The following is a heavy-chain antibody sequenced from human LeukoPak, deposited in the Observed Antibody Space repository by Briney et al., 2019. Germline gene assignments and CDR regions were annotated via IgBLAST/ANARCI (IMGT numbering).Heavy chain of an antibody. Sequence: PSETLSLTCAVYGGSFSGYYWSWIRQPPGKGLEWIGEINHSGSTNYNPSLKSRVTISVDTSKNQFSLKLSSVTAADTAVYYCARGRIAVAGMGDALDIWGQGTMVTVSS. V-gene: IGHV4-34*01. CDR2: INHSGST. CDR1: GGSFSGYY. D-gene: IGHD6-19*01. J-gene: IGHJ3*02. CDR3: ARGRIAVAGMGDALDI.